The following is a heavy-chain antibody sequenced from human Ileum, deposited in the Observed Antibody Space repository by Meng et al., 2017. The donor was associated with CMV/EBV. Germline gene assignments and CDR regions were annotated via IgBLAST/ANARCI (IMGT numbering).Heavy chain of an antibody. CDR1: GGSVSSGSYY. Sequence: SETLSLTCTVSGGSVSSGSYYWSWIRQPPGKGLEWIGYIYYSGSTNCNPSLKSRVTISVDTSKNQFSLKLSSVTAADTAVYYCARFPPRDMYYYDSSGDDYWGQGTLVTVSS. J-gene: IGHJ4*02. V-gene: IGHV4-61*01. D-gene: IGHD3-22*01. CDR2: IYYSGST. CDR3: ARFPPRDMYYYDSSGDDY.